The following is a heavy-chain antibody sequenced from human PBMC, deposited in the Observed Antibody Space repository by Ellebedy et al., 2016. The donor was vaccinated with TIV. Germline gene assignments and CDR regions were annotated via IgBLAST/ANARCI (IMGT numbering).Heavy chain of an antibody. D-gene: IGHD3-3*01. CDR3: AREISYYYGMDV. CDR2: IYYSGST. Sequence: MPSETLSLTCTVSGGSISSGDYYWSWIRQPPGKGLEWIGYIYYSGSTYYNPSLKSRVTISVDTSNNQFSLKLSSVTAADTAVFYCAREISYYYGMDVWGQGTTVTVSS. J-gene: IGHJ6*02. V-gene: IGHV4-30-4*01. CDR1: GGSISSGDYY.